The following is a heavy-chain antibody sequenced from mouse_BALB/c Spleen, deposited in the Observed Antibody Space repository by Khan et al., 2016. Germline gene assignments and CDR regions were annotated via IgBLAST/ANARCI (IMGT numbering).Heavy chain of an antibody. CDR1: GYTFTNYG. V-gene: IGHV9-3*02. CDR3: AEDYYGSNWFAY. CDR2: INTNTGEP. D-gene: IGHD1-1*01. J-gene: IGHJ3*01. Sequence: QFQLVQSGPELKKPGETVKISCKASGYTFTNYGMNWVKQAPGKGLKWMGWINTNTGEPTYAEELKGRFAFSLETSASTAYLQINNLKNEDTATYFCAEDYYGSNWFAYWGQGTLVTVSA.